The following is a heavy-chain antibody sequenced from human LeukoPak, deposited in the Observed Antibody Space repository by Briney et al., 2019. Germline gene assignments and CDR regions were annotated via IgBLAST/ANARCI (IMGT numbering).Heavy chain of an antibody. CDR3: ARHGVAAAGFDY. Sequence: PSETLSLTCTVSGGSISSGSYYWGWIRQPPGKGLEWIGSIYYSGSTYYNPSLKSRVTISVDTSKNQFSLKLSSVTAADTAVYYCARHGVAAAGFDYWGQGTLVTVSS. D-gene: IGHD6-13*01. CDR1: GGSISSGSYY. CDR2: IYYSGST. V-gene: IGHV4-39*01. J-gene: IGHJ4*02.